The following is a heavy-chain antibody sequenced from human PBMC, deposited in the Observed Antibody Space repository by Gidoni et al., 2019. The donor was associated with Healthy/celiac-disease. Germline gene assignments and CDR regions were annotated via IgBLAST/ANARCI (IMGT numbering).Heavy chain of an antibody. J-gene: IGHJ4*02. CDR1: GGSFSGYY. V-gene: IGHV4-34*01. Sequence: QVQLQQWGAGLLKPSETLSLTCAVYGGSFSGYYWSWIRQPPGKGLEWIGEINHSGSTNYNPSLKSRVTISVDTSKNQFSLKLSSVTAADTAVYYCARCFSYGQKGLDYWGQGTLVTVSS. D-gene: IGHD5-18*01. CDR2: INHSGST. CDR3: ARCFSYGQKGLDY.